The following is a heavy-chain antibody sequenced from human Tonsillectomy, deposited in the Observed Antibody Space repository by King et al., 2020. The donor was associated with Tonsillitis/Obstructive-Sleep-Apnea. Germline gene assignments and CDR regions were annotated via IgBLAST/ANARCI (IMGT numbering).Heavy chain of an antibody. CDR2: IIPIFGTA. Sequence: QLVQSGAEVKKPGSSVKVSCKASGGTFSSYAISWGRQAPGQGLEWMGGIIPIFGTANYAQKFQGRVTITADESTSTAYMALSSLRSEDTAVYYCARDRVGGCSSTSCYTSDYWGQGTLVTVSS. CDR3: ARDRVGGCSSTSCYTSDY. J-gene: IGHJ4*02. V-gene: IGHV1-69*01. CDR1: GGTFSSYA. D-gene: IGHD2-2*02.